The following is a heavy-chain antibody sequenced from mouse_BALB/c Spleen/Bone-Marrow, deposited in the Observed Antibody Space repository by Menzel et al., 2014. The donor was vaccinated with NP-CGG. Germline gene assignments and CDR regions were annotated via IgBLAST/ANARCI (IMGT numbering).Heavy chain of an antibody. J-gene: IGHJ3*01. V-gene: IGHV2-9*02. CDR2: IWAGGST. CDR1: GFSLTSYG. D-gene: IGHD3-1*01. CDR3: ARDRGPPY. Sequence: VKLVEPGPGLVAPSQSLSISCTVSGFSLTSYGVHWVRQPPGKGLEWLGVIWAGGSTNYNSALMSRLSISKDNSKSQVFLKMNSLQTDDTAMYYCARDRGPPYWGQGTLVTVSA.